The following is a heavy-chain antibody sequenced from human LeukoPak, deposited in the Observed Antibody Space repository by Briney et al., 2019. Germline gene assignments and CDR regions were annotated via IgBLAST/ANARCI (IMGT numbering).Heavy chain of an antibody. J-gene: IGHJ4*02. CDR1: GFTFSSYW. CDR3: ARDRGLAVAGRSDY. D-gene: IGHD6-19*01. Sequence: GGSLRLSCVASGFTFSSYWMSWVRQAPGKGLEWVANIKQDGSEKYYVDSVKGRFTISRDNAKNSLYLQMNSLRAEDTAVYYCARDRGLAVAGRSDYWGQGTLVTVSS. V-gene: IGHV3-7*01. CDR2: IKQDGSEK.